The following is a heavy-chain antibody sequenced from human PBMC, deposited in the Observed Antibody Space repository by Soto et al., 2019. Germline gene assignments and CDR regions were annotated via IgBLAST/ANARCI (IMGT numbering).Heavy chain of an antibody. J-gene: IGHJ4*02. CDR3: ARDPGYYDSGDYFDY. V-gene: IGHV3-48*02. Sequence: PAASLRPSCAAPVYPFNYYSMNGVRQTPGKGLEWVSYISSGSTTIYYADSVKGRFTISRDNAKNSVYLQMNSLRDEEAAVYYCARDPGYYDSGDYFDYWGQGALVTV. CDR2: ISSGSTTI. D-gene: IGHD3-22*01. CDR1: VYPFNYYS.